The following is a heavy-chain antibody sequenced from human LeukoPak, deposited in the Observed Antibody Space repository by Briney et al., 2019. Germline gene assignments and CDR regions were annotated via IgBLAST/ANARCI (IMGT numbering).Heavy chain of an antibody. J-gene: IGHJ6*04. CDR1: GGSISSSSYY. V-gene: IGHV4-39*01. CDR3: ATQVDTSRGAV. D-gene: IGHD2-2*01. Sequence: SETLSLTCTVPGGSISSSSYYWGWIRQPPGKGLEWIGSIYYSGSTYYNPSLKSRVTISVDTSKNQFSLKLSSVIAADTAVYSCATQVDTSRGAVWSKGTTVTVSS. CDR2: IYYSGST.